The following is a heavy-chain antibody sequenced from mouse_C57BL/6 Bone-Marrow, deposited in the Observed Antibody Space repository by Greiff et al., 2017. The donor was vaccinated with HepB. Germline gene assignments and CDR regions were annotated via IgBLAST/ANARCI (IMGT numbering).Heavy chain of an antibody. Sequence: VQLQQSGTELVKPGASVKLSCKASGYTFTSYWMHWVKQRPGQGLEWIGNINPSNGGTNYNEKFKSKATLTVDKSSSTAYMQLSSLTSEDAAVYYCAGRAGSSAWFAYWGQGTLVTVSA. V-gene: IGHV1-53*01. CDR2: INPSNGGT. D-gene: IGHD1-1*01. CDR3: AGRAGSSAWFAY. CDR1: GYTFTSYW. J-gene: IGHJ3*01.